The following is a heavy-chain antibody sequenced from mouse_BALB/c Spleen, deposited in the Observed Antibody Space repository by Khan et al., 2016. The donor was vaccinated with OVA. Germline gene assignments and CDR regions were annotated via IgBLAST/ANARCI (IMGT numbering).Heavy chain of an antibody. Sequence: VQLVESGAELAKPGASVKMSCKASGYTFTTYWMHWVKQRPGQGLEWIGYINPTSGFTDYNQKFKDKATLTADTSSSTAYMQLSSLTSDDSAVYYCARGRIDYGGQGTTLTGSS. V-gene: IGHV1-7*01. CDR3: ARGRIDY. J-gene: IGHJ2*01. CDR2: INPTSGFT. CDR1: GYTFTTYW. D-gene: IGHD1-1*01.